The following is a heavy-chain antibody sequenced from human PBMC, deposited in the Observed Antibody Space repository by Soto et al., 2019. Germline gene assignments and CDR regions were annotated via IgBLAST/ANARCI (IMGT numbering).Heavy chain of an antibody. CDR1: GFTFDQYT. J-gene: IGHJ6*03. V-gene: IGHV3-9*01. Sequence: EVQLVESGGGWVQPGRSLRLACAASGFTFDQYTMHWVRQAPGKGLEWVSSITWHSGTIGYADSVKGRFTISRDNAKNSLYLQMNSLRGEDTALYYCAKAMITFGDFNYYYMDVWGNGPTVTVSS. CDR2: ITWHSGTI. D-gene: IGHD3-16*01. CDR3: AKAMITFGDFNYYYMDV.